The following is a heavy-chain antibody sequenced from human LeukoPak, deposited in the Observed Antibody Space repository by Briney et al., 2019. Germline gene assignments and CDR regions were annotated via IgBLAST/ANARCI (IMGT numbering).Heavy chain of an antibody. V-gene: IGHV3-23*01. CDR1: GITLSNYG. Sequence: GGSLRLSCAVSGITLSNYGMSWVRQAPGKGLEWVAGISDSGGSTNYADSVEGRFTISRDNPKNTLYLQMNSLRVEDTAVYFCAKRGVVIRVILVGFHKEAYYFDSWGQGALVTVSS. D-gene: IGHD3-22*01. CDR2: ISDSGGST. CDR3: AKRGVVIRVILVGFHKEAYYFDS. J-gene: IGHJ4*02.